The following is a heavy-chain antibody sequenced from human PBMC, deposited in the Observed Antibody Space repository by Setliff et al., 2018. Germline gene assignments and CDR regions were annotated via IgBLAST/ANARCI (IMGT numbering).Heavy chain of an antibody. CDR2: IYTRGST. CDR3: ARGPGYYYYMDV. J-gene: IGHJ6*03. V-gene: IGHV4-61*02. CDR1: GGSISSGSYY. Sequence: PSETLSLTCTVSGGSISSGSYYWNWIRQPAGKGLEWIGRIYTRGSTNYNPSLKSRLTISVDTSQNHFSLRLSSVTAADTAVYYCARGPGYYYYMDVWGKGTTVTVSS.